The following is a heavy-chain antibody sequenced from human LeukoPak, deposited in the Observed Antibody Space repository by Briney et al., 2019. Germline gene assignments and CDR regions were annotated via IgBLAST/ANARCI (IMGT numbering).Heavy chain of an antibody. D-gene: IGHD5-18*01. CDR2: ISSSSSYI. V-gene: IGHV3-21*01. CDR3: AREYGYSYHDAFDI. Sequence: GGSLRLSCVASGFTFSRSWMDWVRQAPGKGLEWVSSISSSSSYIYYADSVKGRFTISRDNAKNSLYLQMNSLRAEDTAVYYCAREYGYSYHDAFDIWGQGTMVTVSS. CDR1: GFTFSRSW. J-gene: IGHJ3*02.